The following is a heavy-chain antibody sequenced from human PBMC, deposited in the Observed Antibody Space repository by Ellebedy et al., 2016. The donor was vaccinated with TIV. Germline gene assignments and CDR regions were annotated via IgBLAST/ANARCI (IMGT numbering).Heavy chain of an antibody. V-gene: IGHV3-43*01. Sequence: GGSLRLSCEASGFTFDDYTMHWVRQAPGKGLEWVSLISWDGGSTYYADSVKGRFTISRDNSKNSLYLQMNSLRTEDTALYYCAKDIGVGAYDSSGYWDAFDIWGQGTMVTVSS. CDR2: ISWDGGST. D-gene: IGHD3-22*01. J-gene: IGHJ3*02. CDR3: AKDIGVGAYDSSGYWDAFDI. CDR1: GFTFDDYT.